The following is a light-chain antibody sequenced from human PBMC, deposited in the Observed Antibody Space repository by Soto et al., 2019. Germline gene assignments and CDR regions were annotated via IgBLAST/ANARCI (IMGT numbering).Light chain of an antibody. CDR2: DAS. Sequence: EIVLTQSPATLSLSPGERATLSCRASQSVSSYLAWYQQKPGQAPRLLIYDASNRATGIPARFSGSGSGTVFTLTISSLEPEDFAVYYCQQRSHWPPTFGPGTKVDIK. V-gene: IGKV3-11*01. CDR3: QQRSHWPPT. J-gene: IGKJ3*01. CDR1: QSVSSY.